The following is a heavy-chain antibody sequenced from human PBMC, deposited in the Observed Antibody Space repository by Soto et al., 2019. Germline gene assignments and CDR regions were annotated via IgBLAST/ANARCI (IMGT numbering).Heavy chain of an antibody. J-gene: IGHJ4*02. CDR2: IIGSGFTT. D-gene: IGHD5-12*01. V-gene: IGHV3-23*01. Sequence: GGSLRLSCSASGFTFSSYAMSWFRQAPGKGLEWVSAIIGSGFTTYYADSVRGRFTISRDSSKNTLYLQVSSLRAEDTAIYYCAKEGGSERYYFDYWGLGTLVTVSS. CDR1: GFTFSSYA. CDR3: AKEGGSERYYFDY.